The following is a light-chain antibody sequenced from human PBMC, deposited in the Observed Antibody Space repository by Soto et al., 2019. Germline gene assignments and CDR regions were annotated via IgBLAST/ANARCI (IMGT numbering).Light chain of an antibody. Sequence: DIVMTQSPDSLAVSLGERATINCKSSQSILFSSNNKNYLAWYQQKAGQPPKLLIYWASTRESGVPDRFSGSGSGTDLTLTISSLQAEDVAVYHCQQYYSAPMTFGQGTRLEIK. CDR3: QQYYSAPMT. CDR2: WAS. V-gene: IGKV4-1*01. J-gene: IGKJ5*01. CDR1: QSILFSSNNKNY.